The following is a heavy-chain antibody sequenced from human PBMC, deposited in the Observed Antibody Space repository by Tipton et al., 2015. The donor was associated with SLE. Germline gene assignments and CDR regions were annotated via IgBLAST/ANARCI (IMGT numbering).Heavy chain of an antibody. V-gene: IGHV3-30*02. CDR3: AKGGYSYGSFDY. D-gene: IGHD5-18*01. J-gene: IGHJ4*02. Sequence: GSLRLSCAASGFTFSSYGMHWVRQAPGKGLEWVAFIRYDGSNKYYADSVKGRFTISRDNSKNTLYLQMNSLRAEDTAAYYCAKGGYSYGSFDYWGQGTLVTVSS. CDR2: IRYDGSNK. CDR1: GFTFSSYG.